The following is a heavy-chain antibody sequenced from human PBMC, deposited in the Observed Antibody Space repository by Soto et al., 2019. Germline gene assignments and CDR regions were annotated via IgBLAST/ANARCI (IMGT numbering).Heavy chain of an antibody. Sequence: PGGALRLSCAASGFTFSSYSMNWVRQAPGKGLEWVSSISSSSSYIYYADSVKGRFTISRDNAKNSLYLQMNSLRAEDTAVYYCARDGRPTPDYWGQGTLVTVSS. CDR2: ISSSSSYI. CDR3: ARDGRPTPDY. CDR1: GFTFSSYS. J-gene: IGHJ4*02. V-gene: IGHV3-21*01.